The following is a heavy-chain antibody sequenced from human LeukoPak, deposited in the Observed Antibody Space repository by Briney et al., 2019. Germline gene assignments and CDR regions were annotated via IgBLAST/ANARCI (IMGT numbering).Heavy chain of an antibody. Sequence: GSLRLSCAASGFTFSSYGMHWVRQPPGKGLEWIGSIYSTGGTYYNPSLKSRVTISVDTSKNQFSLKLNSVTAADTAVYYCARLLGGSDWYSDYWGQGTLVTVSS. J-gene: IGHJ4*02. CDR2: IYSTGGT. CDR1: GFTFSSYG. D-gene: IGHD3-16*01. CDR3: ARLLGGSDWYSDY. V-gene: IGHV4-59*05.